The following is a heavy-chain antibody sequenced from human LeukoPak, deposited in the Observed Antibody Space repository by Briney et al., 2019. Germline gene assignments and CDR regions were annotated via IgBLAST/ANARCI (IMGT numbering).Heavy chain of an antibody. CDR1: GFTFSSYS. CDR3: ARYEGYSYGGYYFDY. D-gene: IGHD5-18*01. V-gene: IGHV3-48*01. CDR2: ISSSSSTI. Sequence: PGGSLRLSCAASGFTFSSYSMNWVRQAPGKGLEWVSYISSSSSTIYYADSVKGRFTISRDNAKNSLYLQMSSLRAEDTAVYYCARYEGYSYGGYYFDYWGQGTLVTVSS. J-gene: IGHJ4*02.